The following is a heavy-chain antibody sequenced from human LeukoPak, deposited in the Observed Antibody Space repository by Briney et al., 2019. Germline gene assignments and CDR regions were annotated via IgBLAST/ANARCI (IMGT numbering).Heavy chain of an antibody. CDR3: AKDRQWLMYYYYMDV. J-gene: IGHJ6*03. V-gene: IGHV3-30*04. CDR1: GFTFRTYA. D-gene: IGHD6-19*01. Sequence: PGGSLLLSCEASGFTFRTYAMHWVRQAPGKGLEWMAIISSDGSKTNYADSVKGRFTISRDNSKKALYLQMDSLRTEDTAVYFCAKDRQWLMYYYYMDVWGKGTTVTVSS. CDR2: ISSDGSKT.